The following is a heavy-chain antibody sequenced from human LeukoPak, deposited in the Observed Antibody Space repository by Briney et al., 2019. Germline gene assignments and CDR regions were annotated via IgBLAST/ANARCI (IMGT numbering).Heavy chain of an antibody. Sequence: PGGSLRLSCAASGFTFSSYAMHWVRQAPGKGLEWVAVISYDGSNKYYADSVKGRFTISRDNAKNSLYLQMHSLRAEDTAVYYCVRWYDAFDIWGQGTMVTVSS. CDR2: ISYDGSNK. J-gene: IGHJ3*02. V-gene: IGHV3-30-3*01. D-gene: IGHD2-15*01. CDR3: VRWYDAFDI. CDR1: GFTFSSYA.